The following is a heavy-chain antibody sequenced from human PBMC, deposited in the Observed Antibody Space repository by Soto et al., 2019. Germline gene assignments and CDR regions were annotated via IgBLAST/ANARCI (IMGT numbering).Heavy chain of an antibody. Sequence: SVKVSCKASGGTFSSYAISWVRQAPGQGLEWMGGIIPIFGTANYAQKFQGRVTITADESTSTAYMELSSLRSEDTAVYYCARVGAVAGKHYYYYGMDVWGQGTTVTVS. D-gene: IGHD6-19*01. V-gene: IGHV1-69*13. CDR2: IIPIFGTA. CDR1: GGTFSSYA. CDR3: ARVGAVAGKHYYYYGMDV. J-gene: IGHJ6*02.